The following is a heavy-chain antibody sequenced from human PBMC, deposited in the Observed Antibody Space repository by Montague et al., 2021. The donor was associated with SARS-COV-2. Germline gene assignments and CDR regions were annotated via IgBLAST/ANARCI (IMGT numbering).Heavy chain of an antibody. J-gene: IGHJ5*02. Sequence: TLSLTCAVSGASISNGGYTWSWIRRPPGKGLEWIGYIYQSGTTRYNPSLKSRVTMSVDKSKNQFSLQLTSVIAADTATYFCARAMIRGGLNWFDPWGQG. D-gene: IGHD3-10*01. V-gene: IGHV4-30-2*01. CDR3: ARAMIRGGLNWFDP. CDR1: GASISNGGYT. CDR2: IYQSGTT.